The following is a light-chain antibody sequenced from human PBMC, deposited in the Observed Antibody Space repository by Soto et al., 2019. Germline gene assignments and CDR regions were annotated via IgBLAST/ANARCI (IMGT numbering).Light chain of an antibody. J-gene: IGLJ2*01. CDR2: DVS. Sequence: QSALTQPASVSGSTGQSITFSCTGTSSDVGGYDYVSWYQQHPGKAPKLMIYDVSNRPSGVSNRFSGYKSGSTASLTISGLQAEDEADYNCSSYTSSSTVVFGGGTEVTVL. V-gene: IGLV2-14*01. CDR1: SSDVGGYDY. CDR3: SSYTSSSTVV.